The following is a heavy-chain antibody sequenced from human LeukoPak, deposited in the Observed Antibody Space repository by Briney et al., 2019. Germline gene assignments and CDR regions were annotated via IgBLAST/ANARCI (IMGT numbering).Heavy chain of an antibody. D-gene: IGHD3-22*01. CDR3: ARYSSGYYFDY. Sequence: GGSLRLSCAASGFTFNSYAMSWVRQAPGKGLEWVSAISGSGGSTYYADSVKGWFTISRDNSKNTLYLQMNSLRAEDTAVYYCARYSSGYYFDYWGQGTLVTVSS. CDR2: ISGSGGST. CDR1: GFTFNSYA. V-gene: IGHV3-23*01. J-gene: IGHJ4*02.